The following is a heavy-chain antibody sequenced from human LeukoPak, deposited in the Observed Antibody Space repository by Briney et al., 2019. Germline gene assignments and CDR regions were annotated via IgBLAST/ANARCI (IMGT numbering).Heavy chain of an antibody. CDR1: GGTFSSYA. CDR3: ARGKKRWLQHYYFDY. Sequence: ASVKVSCKASGGTFSSYAISWVRQAPGQGLEWMGGIIPIFGTANYAQKFQGRVTITADESTSTAYMELSSLRSEDTAVYYCARGKKRWLQHYYFDYWGQGTLVTVSS. D-gene: IGHD5-24*01. CDR2: IIPIFGTA. V-gene: IGHV1-69*13. J-gene: IGHJ4*02.